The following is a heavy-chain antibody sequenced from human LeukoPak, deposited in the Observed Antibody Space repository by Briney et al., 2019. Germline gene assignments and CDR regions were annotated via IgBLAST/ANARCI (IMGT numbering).Heavy chain of an antibody. CDR1: GYSFSIFG. Sequence: ASVKVSCKASGYSFSIFGLTWVRQAPGQGLEWMGWISASSGNTNYAQKLQGRVTMTTDTSTNTAYMELRSLKSDDTAVYYCARAGATETTHFDYWGQGTLVTVSS. D-gene: IGHD4-17*01. CDR2: ISASSGNT. J-gene: IGHJ4*02. CDR3: ARAGATETTHFDY. V-gene: IGHV1-18*01.